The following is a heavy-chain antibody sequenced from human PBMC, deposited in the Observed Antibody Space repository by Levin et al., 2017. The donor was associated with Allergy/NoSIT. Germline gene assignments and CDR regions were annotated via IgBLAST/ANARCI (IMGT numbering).Heavy chain of an antibody. V-gene: IGHV3-23*01. D-gene: IGHD1-26*01. J-gene: IGHJ4*02. CDR2: ISGSGGST. CDR1: GFTFSSYA. CDR3: AKDRGRWEPIDY. Sequence: GGSLRLSCVASGFTFSSYAMSWVRQAPGKGLEWVSTISGSGGSTYYINSVRGRFTISRDNSKNTLNLQMNSLRAEDAAVYYCAKDRGRWEPIDYWGQGTLVTVSS.